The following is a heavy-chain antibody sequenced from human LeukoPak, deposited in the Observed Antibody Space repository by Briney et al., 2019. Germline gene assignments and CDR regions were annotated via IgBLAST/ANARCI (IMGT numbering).Heavy chain of an antibody. CDR1: GFTFSGSA. J-gene: IGHJ3*02. Sequence: GGSLKLSCAASGFTFSGSAMHWVRQASGKGLEWVGRIRSKANSYATAYAASVKGRFNISRDDSKNTAYLQMNSLKTEDTAVYYCYLPAATTILRMSDAFDIWGQGTMVTVSS. D-gene: IGHD2-2*01. CDR2: IRSKANSYAT. CDR3: YLPAATTILRMSDAFDI. V-gene: IGHV3-73*01.